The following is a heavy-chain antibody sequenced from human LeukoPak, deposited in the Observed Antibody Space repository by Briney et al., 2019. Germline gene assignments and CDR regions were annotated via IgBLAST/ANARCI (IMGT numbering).Heavy chain of an antibody. V-gene: IGHV3-30*04. CDR1: GFTFSTYA. J-gene: IGHJ3*02. Sequence: GGSLRLSCAASGFTFSTYAMHWVRQAPGKGLEWVAVISYDGSSKYYADSVKGRSTISRDNSKNTLYLQMNSLRAEDTAVYYCARARSSYGYGDAFDIWGQGTMVTVSS. CDR2: ISYDGSSK. CDR3: ARARSSYGYGDAFDI. D-gene: IGHD5-18*01.